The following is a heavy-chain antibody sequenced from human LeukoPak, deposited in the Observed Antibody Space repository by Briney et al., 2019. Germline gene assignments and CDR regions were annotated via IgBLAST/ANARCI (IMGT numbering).Heavy chain of an antibody. J-gene: IGHJ6*02. CDR2: ISGSGGST. V-gene: IGHV3-23*01. CDR1: GFTFSSYA. Sequence: GGSLRLSCAASGFTFSSYAMSWVRQAPGKGLEWVSAISGSGGSTYYADSVKGRFTITRDNSKNTLYLQMNSLRAEDTAVYYCARAPYYYDSSGYYFEPNYYYYGMDVWGQGTTVTVSS. CDR3: ARAPYYYDSSGYYFEPNYYYYGMDV. D-gene: IGHD3-22*01.